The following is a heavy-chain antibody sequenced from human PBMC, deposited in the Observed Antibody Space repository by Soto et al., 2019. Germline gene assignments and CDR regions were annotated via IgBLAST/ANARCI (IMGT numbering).Heavy chain of an antibody. Sequence: QVQLVESGGGVVQPGRSLRLSCAASGFTFSSYAMHWVRQAPGKGLEWVAGISYDGSNKYYGDSVKGRFTISRDNSKNTLYLQMNSLRAKDTAVYYCARDRPNASSGYYYDADAFDIWGQGTMVTVSS. CDR3: ARDRPNASSGYYYDADAFDI. CDR2: ISYDGSNK. CDR1: GFTFSSYA. V-gene: IGHV3-30-3*01. D-gene: IGHD3-22*01. J-gene: IGHJ3*02.